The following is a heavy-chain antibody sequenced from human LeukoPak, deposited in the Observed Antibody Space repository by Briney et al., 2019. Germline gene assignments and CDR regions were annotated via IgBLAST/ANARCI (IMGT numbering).Heavy chain of an antibody. CDR1: GYTFTSYG. D-gene: IGHD6-19*01. Sequence: ASVKVSCKASGYTFTSYGISWVRQAPGQGLEWMGWITAYNGNTNYAQKVQGRVTLTTGTSTSTAYMELRSLRSDDTAVYYCAKDGVRGWFHYWGQGTLVTVSS. CDR2: ITAYNGNT. J-gene: IGHJ4*02. V-gene: IGHV1-18*01. CDR3: AKDGVRGWFHY.